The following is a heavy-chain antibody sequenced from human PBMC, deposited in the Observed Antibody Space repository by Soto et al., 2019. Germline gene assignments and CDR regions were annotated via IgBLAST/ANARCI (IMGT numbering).Heavy chain of an antibody. CDR1: GFTFSSYG. CDR2: ISYDGSNK. D-gene: IGHD6-13*01. CDR3: AKDPSPAAAGIPLSWFDP. J-gene: IGHJ5*02. V-gene: IGHV3-30*18. Sequence: QVQLVESGGGVVQPGRSLRLSCAASGFTFSSYGMHWVRQAPGKGLEWVAVISYDGSNKYYADSVKGRFTISRDNSKNTLYLQMNSLRAEDTAVYYCAKDPSPAAAGIPLSWFDPWCQGTLVTVSS.